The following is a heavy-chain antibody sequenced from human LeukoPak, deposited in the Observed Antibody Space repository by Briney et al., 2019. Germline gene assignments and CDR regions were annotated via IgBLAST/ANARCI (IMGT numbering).Heavy chain of an antibody. J-gene: IGHJ6*02. CDR3: ATAPSGNWNYAWGMDV. Sequence: ASVKVSCKASGGTFSSYAISWVRQAPGQGLEWMGGIIPIFGTANYAQKFQGRVTMTEDTSTDTAYMELSSLRSEDTAVYYCATAPSGNWNYAWGMDVWGQGTTVTVSS. CDR1: GGTFSSYA. D-gene: IGHD1-7*01. CDR2: IIPIFGTA. V-gene: IGHV1-69*06.